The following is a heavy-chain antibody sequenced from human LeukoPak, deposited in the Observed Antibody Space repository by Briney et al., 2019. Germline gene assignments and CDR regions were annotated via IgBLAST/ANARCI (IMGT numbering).Heavy chain of an antibody. Sequence: GGALGLSCAASGFTFSSHWMRWVRQAPGKGLEWVANIKQDGSEKYYVDSVKGRFTISRDNAKNSLYLQMNILRAEDSAVYYCARGVTGDYWGQGTLVIVSS. CDR3: ARGVTGDY. D-gene: IGHD1-14*01. V-gene: IGHV3-7*01. CDR2: IKQDGSEK. CDR1: GFTFSSHW. J-gene: IGHJ4*02.